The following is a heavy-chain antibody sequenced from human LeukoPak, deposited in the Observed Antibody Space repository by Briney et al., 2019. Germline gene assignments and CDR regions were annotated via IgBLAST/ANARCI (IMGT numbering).Heavy chain of an antibody. D-gene: IGHD2-15*01. CDR1: GLTFSTSS. Sequence: GGSLRLSCAASGLTFSTSSMSWVRQTPGKGLEWVSSISGSGGSTYYGDSVKGRFTISRDNSKNTLYLQMNSLRAEGTAVYYCTILSDCRGGICYWSSFDFWGQGTLVTVSS. J-gene: IGHJ4*02. CDR3: TILSDCRGGICYWSSFDF. CDR2: ISGSGGST. V-gene: IGHV3-23*01.